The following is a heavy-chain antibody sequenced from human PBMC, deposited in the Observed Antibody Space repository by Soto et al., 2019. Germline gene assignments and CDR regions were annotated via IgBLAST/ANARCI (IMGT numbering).Heavy chain of an antibody. V-gene: IGHV3-13*01. Sequence: QPGGSLRLSCAVSGFTFSSYDMHWVRQRTGKGLEWVSAIGTDGNTYYTASVKGRFTISRENAKNSLYLQMDSLRAEDTAVYYCARDRGPYDYFGMDVWGQGTTVTVSS. D-gene: IGHD3-10*01. CDR3: ARDRGPYDYFGMDV. CDR1: GFTFSSYD. CDR2: IGTDGNT. J-gene: IGHJ6*02.